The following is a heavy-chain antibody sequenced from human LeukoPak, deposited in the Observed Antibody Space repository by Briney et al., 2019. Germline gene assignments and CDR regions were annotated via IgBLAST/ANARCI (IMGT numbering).Heavy chain of an antibody. CDR2: ISSSSHI. D-gene: IGHD3-10*01. J-gene: IGHJ6*02. CDR3: ARVRNYYGSGSYYQGGYYYYGMDV. V-gene: IGHV3-21*01. Sequence: GGSLRLSCAASGFTFNNYNMNWVRQAPGKGLEWVSSISSSSHIYYADSVKGRFTISRDNAKNSLYLQMNSLRAEDTAVYYCARVRNYYGSGSYYQGGYYYYGMDVWGQGTTVTVSS. CDR1: GFTFNNYN.